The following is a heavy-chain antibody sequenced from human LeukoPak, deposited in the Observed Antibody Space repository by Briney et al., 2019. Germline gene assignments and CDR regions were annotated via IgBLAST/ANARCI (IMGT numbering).Heavy chain of an antibody. V-gene: IGHV3-30-3*01. CDR1: GFTFSSYA. CDR2: ISYDGSYK. D-gene: IGHD6-13*01. J-gene: IGHJ4*02. CDR3: ARGWVAAATTDFDY. Sequence: GGSLRLSCAASGFTFSSYAMHWVRQAPGKGLEWVAVISYDGSYKYYADSVKGRFTISRDNSKNTLYLQMNSLRAEDTAVYYCARGWVAAATTDFDYWGQGTLVTVSS.